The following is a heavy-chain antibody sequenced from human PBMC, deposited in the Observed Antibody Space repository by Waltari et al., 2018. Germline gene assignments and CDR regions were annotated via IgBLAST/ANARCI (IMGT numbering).Heavy chain of an antibody. V-gene: IGHV3-23*03. CDR2: LYNDGTT. CDR1: GVTFSSYA. CDR3: AESRAAAGLDS. J-gene: IGHJ4*02. D-gene: IGHD6-13*01. Sequence: RLSCSGVTFSSYAMSWVRQAPGMGLEWVSVLYNDGTTHYVDSVEGRFTISRDHSDNTLHLQMSSLRAEDTAVYYCAESRAAAGLDSWGQGTLVTVSS.